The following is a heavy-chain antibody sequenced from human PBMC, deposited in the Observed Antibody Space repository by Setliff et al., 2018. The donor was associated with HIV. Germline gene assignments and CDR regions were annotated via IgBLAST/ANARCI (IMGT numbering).Heavy chain of an antibody. CDR3: ATDLKGAYLDYFDF. Sequence: AASVKVSCKASGRSFTDYGFTWVRQAPGQGLEWMGGIIPLFGRVNYAQKFQGRVTISADESTSTAYMDLSSLTSEDTAIYYCATDLKGAYLDYFDFWGQGSLVTVSS. D-gene: IGHD3-16*01. CDR1: GRSFTDYG. CDR2: IIPLFGRV. V-gene: IGHV1-69*13. J-gene: IGHJ4*02.